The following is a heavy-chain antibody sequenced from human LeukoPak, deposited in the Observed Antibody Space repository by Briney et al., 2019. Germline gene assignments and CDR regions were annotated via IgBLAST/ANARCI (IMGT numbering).Heavy chain of an antibody. CDR2: INPSGGST. CDR3: ARVIIGSYPDY. CDR1: GYTFTSYY. D-gene: IGHD1-26*01. J-gene: IGHJ4*02. Sequence: ASVKVSCKASGYTFTSYYMHWVRQAPGQGLEWMGIINPSGGSTSYAQKLQGRVTMPTDTSTNTAYMELRSLRSDDTAVYYCARVIIGSYPDYWGQGTLVTVSS. V-gene: IGHV1-46*01.